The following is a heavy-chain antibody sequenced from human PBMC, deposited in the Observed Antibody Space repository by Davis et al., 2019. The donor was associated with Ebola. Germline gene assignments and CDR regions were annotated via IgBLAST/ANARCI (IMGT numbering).Heavy chain of an antibody. Sequence: ASVKVSCKASGYTFTGYYMHWVRQAPGQGLEWMGIINPSGGSTSYAQKFQGRVTMTRDTSTSTVHMELSSLRSEDTAVYYCARDKLVVTAIHRSRAFDIWGQGTMVTVSS. V-gene: IGHV1-46*01. CDR2: INPSGGST. J-gene: IGHJ3*02. CDR1: GYTFTGYY. CDR3: ARDKLVVTAIHRSRAFDI. D-gene: IGHD2-21*02.